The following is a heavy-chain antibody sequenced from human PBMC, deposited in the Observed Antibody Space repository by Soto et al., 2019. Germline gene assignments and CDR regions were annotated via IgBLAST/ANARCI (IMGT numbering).Heavy chain of an antibody. CDR2: INSDGSST. V-gene: IGHV3-74*01. CDR1: GFTFSSYW. D-gene: IGHD3-16*01. CDR3: ARGPVYTALYFDY. Sequence: GGSLRLSCAASGFTFSSYWMHWVRQAPGKGLVWVSRINSDGSSTSYADSVKGRFTISRDNAKNTLYLQMNSLRAEDTAVYYCARGPVYTALYFDYWGQGTLVTVSS. J-gene: IGHJ4*02.